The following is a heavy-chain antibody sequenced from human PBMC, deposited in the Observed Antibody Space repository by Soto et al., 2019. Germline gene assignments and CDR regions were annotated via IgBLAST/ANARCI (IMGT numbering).Heavy chain of an antibody. D-gene: IGHD3-22*01. Sequence: PGGSLRLSCVASGFTFRSFAMHWVRQTPAKGLEWVAVISSDGSNKYYADSVKGRFTISRDNSRTTLYLQMNSLRADDSAVYYCASPDSYFGYWGQGTLVTVSS. CDR1: GFTFRSFA. CDR2: ISSDGSNK. CDR3: ASPDSYFGY. J-gene: IGHJ4*02. V-gene: IGHV3-30-3*01.